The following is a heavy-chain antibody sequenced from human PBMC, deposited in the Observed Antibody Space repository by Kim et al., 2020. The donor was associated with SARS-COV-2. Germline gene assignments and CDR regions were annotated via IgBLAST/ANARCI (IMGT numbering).Heavy chain of an antibody. CDR2: ISGDGTRT. Sequence: GGSLRLSCAASGFSFSTYGMHWVRQPPGKGLEWVALISGDGTRTYYADSVKGRFTISRDNSGNMLSLQMSTLGPEDTAVYYCAKRVDASGWYGLGYWGQG. J-gene: IGHJ4*02. CDR1: GFSFSTYG. V-gene: IGHV3-30*18. D-gene: IGHD6-19*01. CDR3: AKRVDASGWYGLGY.